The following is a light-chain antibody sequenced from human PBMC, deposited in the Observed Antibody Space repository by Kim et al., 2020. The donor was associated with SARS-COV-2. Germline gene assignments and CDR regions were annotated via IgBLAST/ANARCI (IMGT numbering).Light chain of an antibody. CDR3: QVWDRSSDHRV. CDR2: YDS. J-gene: IGLJ3*02. V-gene: IGLV3-21*04. Sequence: SSELTQPPSVSVAPGKTARITCGGNNIGSKSVHWYQQKPGRAPLLVIYYDSDRPSGIPERFSGSNSGNPATLTINRVEAGDEADYYCQVWDRSSDHRVFGGGTKLTVL. CDR1: NIGSKS.